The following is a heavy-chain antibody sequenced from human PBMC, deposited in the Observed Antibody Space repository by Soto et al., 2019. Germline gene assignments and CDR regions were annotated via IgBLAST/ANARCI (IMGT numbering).Heavy chain of an antibody. CDR1: GYTFTSYG. Sequence: GASVKVSCKASGYTFTSYGISWVRQAPGQGLEWMGWISAYNGNTNYAQKLQGRVTMTTDTSTSTAYMELRSLRSDDTAVYYCARDGTGGSYGVEWFDPWGQGTLVTVSS. CDR3: ARDGTGGSYGVEWFDP. V-gene: IGHV1-18*04. J-gene: IGHJ5*02. CDR2: ISAYNGNT. D-gene: IGHD1-26*01.